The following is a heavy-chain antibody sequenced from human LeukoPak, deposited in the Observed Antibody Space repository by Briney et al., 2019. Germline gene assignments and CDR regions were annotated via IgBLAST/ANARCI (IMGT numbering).Heavy chain of an antibody. CDR1: GGSISSGDYY. CDR2: IYYSGST. CDR3: AHTLYSSSWYDY. Sequence: SETLSLTCTVSGGSISSGDYYWSWIRQPPGKGLEWIGYIYYSGSTNPSLKSRVTISVDTSKNQFSLKLSSVTAADTAVYYCAHTLYSSSWYDYWGQGTLVTVSS. D-gene: IGHD6-13*01. V-gene: IGHV4-30-4*01. J-gene: IGHJ4*02.